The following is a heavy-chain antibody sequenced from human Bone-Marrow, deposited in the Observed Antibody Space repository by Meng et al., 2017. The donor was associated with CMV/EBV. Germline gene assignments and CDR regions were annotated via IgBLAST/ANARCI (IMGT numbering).Heavy chain of an antibody. CDR2: ISWNSGSI. Sequence: SLKISCAASGFTFDDYAMHWVRQAPGKGLEWVSGISWNSGSISYADSVKGRFTISRDNAKNSLYLQMNSLRAEDTALYYCAKDMGGGYGYYYYGMYVWGQGTTVTVSS. CDR1: GFTFDDYA. D-gene: IGHD3-16*01. CDR3: AKDMGGGYGYYYYGMYV. J-gene: IGHJ6*02. V-gene: IGHV3-9*01.